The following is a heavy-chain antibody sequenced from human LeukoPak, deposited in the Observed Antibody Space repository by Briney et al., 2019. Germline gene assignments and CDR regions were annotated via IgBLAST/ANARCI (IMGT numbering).Heavy chain of an antibody. D-gene: IGHD6-13*01. V-gene: IGHV1-69*13. CDR3: ARIGGDSSSWYEALWMGDY. J-gene: IGHJ4*02. CDR2: IIPIFGTA. CDR1: GGTFSSYA. Sequence: SVKVSCKASGGTFSSYAISWVRQAPGQGLEWMGGIIPIFGTANYAQKFQGRVTITADESTSTAYMELSSLRSEDTAVYYCARIGGDSSSWYEALWMGDYWGQGTLVTVSS.